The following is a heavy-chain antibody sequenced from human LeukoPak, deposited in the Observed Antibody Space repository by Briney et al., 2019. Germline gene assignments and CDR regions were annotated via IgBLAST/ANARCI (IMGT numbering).Heavy chain of an antibody. CDR3: ARGRRDGYNYFDY. CDR2: IYYSGST. V-gene: IGHV4-59*01. CDR1: GGSISSYY. D-gene: IGHD5-24*01. Sequence: SETLSLTSTVSGGSISSYYWSWIRQPPGKGLEWIGYIYYSGSTNYNPSLKSRVTISVDTSKNQFSLKLSSVTAADTAVYYCARGRRDGYNYFDYWGQGTLVTVSS. J-gene: IGHJ4*02.